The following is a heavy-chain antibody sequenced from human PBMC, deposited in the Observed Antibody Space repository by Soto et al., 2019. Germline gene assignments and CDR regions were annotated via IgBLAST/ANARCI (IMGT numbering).Heavy chain of an antibody. CDR1: GGSISSYY. V-gene: IGHV4-59*01. D-gene: IGHD5-12*01. J-gene: IGHJ3*02. CDR2: IYYSGST. Sequence: SETLSLTCTVSGGSISSYYWSWIRQPPGKGLEWIGYIYYSGSTNYNPSLKSRVTISVDTSKNQFSLKLSSVTAADTAVYYCAREIGQSGYDSGDAFDIWGQGTMVTVSS. CDR3: AREIGQSGYDSGDAFDI.